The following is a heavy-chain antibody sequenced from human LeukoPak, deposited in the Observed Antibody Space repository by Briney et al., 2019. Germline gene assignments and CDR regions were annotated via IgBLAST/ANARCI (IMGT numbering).Heavy chain of an antibody. CDR3: ARNELWFPFDY. J-gene: IGHJ4*02. D-gene: IGHD5-18*01. Sequence: SETLSLTCIVSGGSISSYCWSWIRQPPGKGLEWVGYIYYSGSTNYNPSLKSRVTISVDTSKNQFSLKLSSVTAADTAVYYCARNELWFPFDYWGQGTLVTVSP. V-gene: IGHV4-59*01. CDR2: IYYSGST. CDR1: GGSISSYC.